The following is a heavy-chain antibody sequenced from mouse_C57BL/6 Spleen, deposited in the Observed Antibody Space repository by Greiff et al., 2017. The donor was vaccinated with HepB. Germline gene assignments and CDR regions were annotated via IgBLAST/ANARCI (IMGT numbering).Heavy chain of an antibody. D-gene: IGHD1-1*02. CDR3: ARGWGKRYYYAMDY. CDR1: GYTFTSYW. CDR2: IDPNSGGT. V-gene: IGHV1-72*01. Sequence: QVHVKQPGAELVKPGASVKLSCKASGYTFTSYWMHWVKQRPGRGLEWIGRIDPNSGGTKYNEKFKSKATLTVDKPSSTAYMQLSSLTSEDSAVYYCARGWGKRYYYAMDYWGQGTSVTVSS. J-gene: IGHJ4*01.